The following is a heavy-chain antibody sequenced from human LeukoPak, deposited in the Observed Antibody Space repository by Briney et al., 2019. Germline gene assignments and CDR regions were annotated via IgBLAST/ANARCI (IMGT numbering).Heavy chain of an antibody. D-gene: IGHD1-7*01. Sequence: GASVKVSCKAPGGTFSSYAISWVRQAPGQGLEWMGGIIPIFGTANYAQKFQGRVTITTDESTSTAYMELSSLRSEDTAVYYCAREKIGTELRYFDYWGRGTLVTVSS. J-gene: IGHJ4*02. CDR1: GGTFSSYA. CDR2: IIPIFGTA. V-gene: IGHV1-69*05. CDR3: AREKIGTELRYFDY.